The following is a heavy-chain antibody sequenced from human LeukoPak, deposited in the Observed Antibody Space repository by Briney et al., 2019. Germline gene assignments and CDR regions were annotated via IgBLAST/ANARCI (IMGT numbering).Heavy chain of an antibody. V-gene: IGHV3-33*01. CDR1: GFSFSSFG. Sequence: GGSLRLSCAASGFSFSSFGMHWVRQAPGKGLEWVAIVYYDGSNEYYADSVKGRFTISRDNSKNALYLQMDSLRVEDTAVYYCARIISGTYGDFDYWGQGTLVTVSS. CDR3: ARIISGTYGDFDY. J-gene: IGHJ4*02. D-gene: IGHD1-26*01. CDR2: VYYDGSNE.